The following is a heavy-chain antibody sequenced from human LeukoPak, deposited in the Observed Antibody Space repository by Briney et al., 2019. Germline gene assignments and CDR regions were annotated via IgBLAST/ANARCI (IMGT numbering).Heavy chain of an antibody. CDR2: ISGSGGST. D-gene: IGHD3-22*01. CDR1: GFTFSSYA. J-gene: IGHJ4*02. CDR3: AKDVGAVVISTH. Sequence: GGSLRLSCAASGFTFSSYAMTWVRHAPGKGLEWVSAISGSGGSTYYADSVKGRFTISRDNSKNTLYLQMNSLRAEDTAVYYCAKDVGAVVISTHWGQGTLVTVSS. V-gene: IGHV3-23*01.